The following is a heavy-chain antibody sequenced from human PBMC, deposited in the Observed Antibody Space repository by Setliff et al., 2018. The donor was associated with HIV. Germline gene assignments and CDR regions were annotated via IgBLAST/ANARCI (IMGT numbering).Heavy chain of an antibody. CDR1: GGSFSDYY. Sequence: PSETLSLTCAVYGGSFSDYYWTWIRQSPGKGLEWIGEINHRGSTNYNPSLKSRVTVSVDTSKNQFSLKLGSVTAADTAVYYCARVSCSSWYSIPLYYYYSMDVWGKGTTVTVSS. CDR2: INHRGST. CDR3: ARVSCSSWYSIPLYYYYSMDV. V-gene: IGHV4-34*01. J-gene: IGHJ6*03. D-gene: IGHD6-13*01.